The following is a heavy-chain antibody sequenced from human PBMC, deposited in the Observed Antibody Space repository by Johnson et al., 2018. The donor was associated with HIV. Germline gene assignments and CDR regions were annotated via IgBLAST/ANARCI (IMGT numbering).Heavy chain of an antibody. Sequence: MQLVESGGGLIQPGGSLRLSCAVSGLSVSFNYITWVRQAPGKGLEWVSVIHSGGSTYYADSVEGRFTISRDNSKNTLYLQMNSLRAEDTAVYYCSKGGGQLWFYIAFDIWGRGTMVTVSS. D-gene: IGHD5-18*01. J-gene: IGHJ3*02. CDR2: IHSGGST. CDR1: GLSVSFNY. CDR3: SKGGGQLWFYIAFDI. V-gene: IGHV3-66*03.